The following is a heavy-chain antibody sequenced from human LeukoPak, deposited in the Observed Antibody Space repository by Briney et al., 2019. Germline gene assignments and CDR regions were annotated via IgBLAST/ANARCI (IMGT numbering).Heavy chain of an antibody. Sequence: GESLKISCKGSGYSFTTYWIAWVRQMPGKGLEWMGIIHPGNSETTYNPSFKGHVTMSADKSISAAYLQWSSLEDTDTAKYYCARRLSTIAISAANDYWGQGTLVTVSS. CDR1: GYSFTTYW. CDR2: IHPGNSET. CDR3: ARRLSTIAISAANDY. J-gene: IGHJ4*02. D-gene: IGHD6-13*01. V-gene: IGHV5-51*01.